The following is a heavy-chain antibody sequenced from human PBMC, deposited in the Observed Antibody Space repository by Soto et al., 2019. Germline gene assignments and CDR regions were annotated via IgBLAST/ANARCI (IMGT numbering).Heavy chain of an antibody. CDR1: GYTFTSYG. D-gene: IGHD6-13*01. CDR3: AREKEEQQLVRSAWFDP. Sequence: QVQLVQSGAEVKKPGASVKVSCKASGYTFTSYGISWVRQAPGQGLEWMGWISAYNGNTNYAQKLQGRVTMTTDTSXSXXYMELRSRRSDDTAVYYCAREKEEQQLVRSAWFDPWGQGTLVTVSS. V-gene: IGHV1-18*01. CDR2: ISAYNGNT. J-gene: IGHJ5*02.